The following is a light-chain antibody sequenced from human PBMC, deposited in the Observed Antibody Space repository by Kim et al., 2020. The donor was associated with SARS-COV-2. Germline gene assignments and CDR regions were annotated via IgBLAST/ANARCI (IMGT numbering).Light chain of an antibody. V-gene: IGLV1-51*01. CDR1: SSNIGNNY. Sequence: GKKVTSSCSGSSSNIGNNYVSWYKKLPGTAPKLLFYDNNKRPSGIPDRFSGSKSGTSATLGITGLQTGDEADYYCGTWDSSLSAGVFGGGTQLTVL. CDR2: DNN. CDR3: GTWDSSLSAGV. J-gene: IGLJ3*02.